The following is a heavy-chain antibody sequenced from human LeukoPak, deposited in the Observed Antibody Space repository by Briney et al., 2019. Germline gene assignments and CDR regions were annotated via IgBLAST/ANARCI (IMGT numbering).Heavy chain of an antibody. V-gene: IGHV1-8*03. CDR2: MNPNSGNT. Sequence: ASVNVSCKASGYTFTSYDLNWVRQATGQGLEWMGWMNPNSGNTGYAQKFQGRVTITRNTSTRTAYTELSSLRSEDTAVYYCARNLRLRTRDEAIGYWGQGTLVTVSS. CDR1: GYTFTSYD. J-gene: IGHJ4*02. D-gene: IGHD5-24*01. CDR3: ARNLRLRTRDEAIGY.